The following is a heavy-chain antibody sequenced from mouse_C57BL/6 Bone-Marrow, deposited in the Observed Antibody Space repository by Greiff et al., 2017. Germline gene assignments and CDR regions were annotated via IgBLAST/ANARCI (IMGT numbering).Heavy chain of an antibody. CDR1: GFNIKDDY. V-gene: IGHV14-4*01. CDR3: TTSIYYGNPYYFDY. J-gene: IGHJ2*01. Sequence: VQLQQSGAELVRPGASVKLSCTASGFNIKDDYMHWVKQRPEQGLEWIGWIDPENGDTEYASEFQGKATITADTSSNTAYLQLSSLTSEDTAVYYCTTSIYYGNPYYFDYWGQGTTLTVSS. D-gene: IGHD2-1*01. CDR2: IDPENGDT.